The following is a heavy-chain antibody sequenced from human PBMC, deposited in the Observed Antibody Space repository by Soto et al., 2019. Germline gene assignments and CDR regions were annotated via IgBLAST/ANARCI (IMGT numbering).Heavy chain of an antibody. CDR3: ARNRYGGYDFDY. D-gene: IGHD5-12*01. CDR1: SGSITSSNW. CDR2: VVHTGNT. J-gene: IGHJ4*02. Sequence: QVQLQESGPGLVKPSGTLSLTCAVSSGSITSSNWWSWVRQPPGKGLEWIGEVVHTGNTNYIPSLKSRVTISVDKSRNQFSLRLSSVTAADTAVYYCARNRYGGYDFDYWGQGTLVTVSS. V-gene: IGHV4-4*02.